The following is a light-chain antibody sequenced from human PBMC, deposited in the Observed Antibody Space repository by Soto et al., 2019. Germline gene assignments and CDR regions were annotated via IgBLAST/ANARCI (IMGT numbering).Light chain of an antibody. J-gene: IGKJ1*01. Sequence: ILMKKSPSTLAVSPGERATLSCRASQSVRSSYLAWYQQKPGQAPSVLIYGASNRATGIPDRLSGSGSGTDFTLTISRLEPEDFPVYYCQQYGSSGTFGQGTKVDIK. CDR3: QQYGSSGT. V-gene: IGKV3-20*01. CDR2: GAS. CDR1: QSVRSSY.